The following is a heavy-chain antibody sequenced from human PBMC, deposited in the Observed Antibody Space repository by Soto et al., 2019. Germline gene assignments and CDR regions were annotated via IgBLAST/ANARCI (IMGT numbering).Heavy chain of an antibody. V-gene: IGHV1-18*04. D-gene: IGHD2-21*01. CDR1: GYTFTSYG. Sequence: VASVKVSCKASGYTFTSYGISWVRQAPGQGLEWMGWISAYNGNTNYAQKLQGRVTMTTDTSTSTAYMELRSLRSDDTAVYYCARDAPRVVYYGMDVWGQGTTVTVSS. CDR2: ISAYNGNT. CDR3: ARDAPRVVYYGMDV. J-gene: IGHJ6*02.